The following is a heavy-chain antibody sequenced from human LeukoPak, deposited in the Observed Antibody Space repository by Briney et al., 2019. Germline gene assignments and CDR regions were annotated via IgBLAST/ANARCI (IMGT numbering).Heavy chain of an antibody. Sequence: GGSLRLSCVASGFTFSNHWMSWVRQAPGKGLEWVSAISGSGGSTYYADSVKGRFTISRDNSKNTLYLQMNSLRAEDTAVYYCAVNYYDSSGYYDYWGQGTLVTVSS. V-gene: IGHV3-23*01. D-gene: IGHD3-22*01. CDR1: GFTFSNHW. J-gene: IGHJ4*02. CDR3: AVNYYDSSGYYDY. CDR2: ISGSGGST.